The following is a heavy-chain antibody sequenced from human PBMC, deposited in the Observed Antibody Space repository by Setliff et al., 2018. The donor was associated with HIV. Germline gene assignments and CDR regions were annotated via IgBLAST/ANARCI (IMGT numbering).Heavy chain of an antibody. V-gene: IGHV4-59*01. CDR3: ARDAGGSVGNYYFDC. Sequence: PSETLSLTCTVSGGSIGTYYWSWIRQPPGKGLEWIAYIDYSGSTNYNPSLKNRVTISIDTSKKRFSLNLSSVTAADTAVYYCARDAGGSVGNYYFDCWGQGTLVTVSS. CDR2: IDYSGST. J-gene: IGHJ4*02. D-gene: IGHD2-15*01. CDR1: GGSIGTYY.